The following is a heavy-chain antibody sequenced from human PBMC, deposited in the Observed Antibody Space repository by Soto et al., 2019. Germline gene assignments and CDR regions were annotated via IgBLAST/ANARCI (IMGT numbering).Heavy chain of an antibody. CDR3: ASGIGYCSGGSCYSPFDY. J-gene: IGHJ4*02. D-gene: IGHD2-15*01. CDR2: IYYSGST. Sequence: SETLSLTCTVSGGSISSYYWSWIRQPPGKGLEWIGYIYYSGSTNYNPSLKSRVTISVDTSKNQFSLKLSSVTAADTAVYYCASGIGYCSGGSCYSPFDYWGQGTLVTVSS. CDR1: GGSISSYY. V-gene: IGHV4-59*08.